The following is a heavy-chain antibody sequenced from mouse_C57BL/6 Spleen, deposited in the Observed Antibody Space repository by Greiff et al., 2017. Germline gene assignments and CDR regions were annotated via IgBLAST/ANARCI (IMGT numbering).Heavy chain of an antibody. Sequence: QVQLQQPGAELVRPGSSVKLSCKASGYNFTSYWMDWVKQRPGQGLEWIGNIYPSDSETHYNQKFKDKATLTVDKSSSTAYMQLSSLTSEDSAVYYCARKELVYGSSFDYWGQGTTLTVSS. V-gene: IGHV1-61*01. CDR2: IYPSDSET. D-gene: IGHD1-1*01. CDR3: ARKELVYGSSFDY. J-gene: IGHJ2*01. CDR1: GYNFTSYW.